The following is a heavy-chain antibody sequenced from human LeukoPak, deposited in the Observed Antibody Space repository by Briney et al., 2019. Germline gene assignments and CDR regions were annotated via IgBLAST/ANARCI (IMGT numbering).Heavy chain of an antibody. CDR3: ARDVSVDDYSY. CDR2: ISWNSGSI. Sequence: GGSLRLSCAASGFTFDDYAMHWVRQAPGKGLEWVSGISWNSGSIGYADSVKGRFTISRDNAKNSLYLQMNSLRAEDTAVYYCARDVSVDDYSYWGQGTLVTVSS. D-gene: IGHD4-11*01. V-gene: IGHV3-9*01. J-gene: IGHJ4*02. CDR1: GFTFDDYA.